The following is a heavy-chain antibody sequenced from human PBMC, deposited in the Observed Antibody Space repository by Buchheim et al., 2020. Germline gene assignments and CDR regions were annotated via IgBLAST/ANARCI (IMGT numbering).Heavy chain of an antibody. CDR2: VKKDGSET. CDR3: ARGGGWTDF. V-gene: IGHV3-7*01. CDR1: GFTFTNNG. D-gene: IGHD6-19*01. J-gene: IGHJ4*02. Sequence: VQLVESGGGLVQPGGSLRLSCAASGFTFTNNGMSWVRQPPGKGLEWVAIVKKDGSETYYVDFARGRFTISRDNAKNSLYLQMNSLRAEDTAVYFCARGGGWTDFWGQGA.